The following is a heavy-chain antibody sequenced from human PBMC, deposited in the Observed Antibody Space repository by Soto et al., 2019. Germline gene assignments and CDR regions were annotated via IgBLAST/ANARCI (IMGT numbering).Heavy chain of an antibody. CDR1: GFSLRSYA. D-gene: IGHD3-10*01. V-gene: IGHV3-23*01. CDR3: AKLPMIRGNALDL. CDR2: ISGTAESV. Sequence: GGSLRLSCAASGFSLRSYAVTWVRQVQGKGLEWVSVISGTAESVYYADSVKGRFTISRDNSRNTVYLKMNFLRAEDTALYYCAKLPMIRGNALDLWGQGTMVTVSS. J-gene: IGHJ3*01.